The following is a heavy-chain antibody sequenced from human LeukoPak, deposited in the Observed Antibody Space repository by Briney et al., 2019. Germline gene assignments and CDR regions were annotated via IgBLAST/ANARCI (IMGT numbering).Heavy chain of an antibody. V-gene: IGHV1-69*13. D-gene: IGHD6-13*01. J-gene: IGHJ1*01. CDR3: ARAPPTDYSSRWYEHFQH. CDR1: GGTFSSYA. Sequence: SVKVSCKASGGTFSSYAISWVRQAPGQGLEWMGGIIPIFGTANYAQKFQGRVTITAHESTSTAYMELSSLRSEDTAVYYCARAPPTDYSSRWYEHFQHGGQGTLVTVTS. CDR2: IIPIFGTA.